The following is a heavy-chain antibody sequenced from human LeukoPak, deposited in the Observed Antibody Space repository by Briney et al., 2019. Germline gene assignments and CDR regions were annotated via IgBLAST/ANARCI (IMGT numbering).Heavy chain of an antibody. D-gene: IGHD2-2*02. Sequence: GASVKVSCTASGGTFSSYAISWVRQAPGQGLEWMGGIIPIFGTANYAQKFQGRVTIIADESTSTAYMELSSLRSEDTAVYYCARDFDIVVVPAAIIYYGMDVWGQGTTVTVSS. CDR1: GGTFSSYA. J-gene: IGHJ6*02. CDR3: ARDFDIVVVPAAIIYYGMDV. CDR2: IIPIFGTA. V-gene: IGHV1-69*13.